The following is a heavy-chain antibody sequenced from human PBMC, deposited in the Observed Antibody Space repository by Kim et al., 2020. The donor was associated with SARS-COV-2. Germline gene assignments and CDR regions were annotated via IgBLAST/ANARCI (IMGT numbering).Heavy chain of an antibody. CDR3: ASGYYDSSGYYLNDAFDI. J-gene: IGHJ3*02. D-gene: IGHD3-22*01. CDR1: GFTFSSYA. Sequence: GGSLRLSCAASGFTFSSYAMHWVRQAPGKGLEWVAVISYDGSNKYYADSVKGRFTISRDNSKNTLYLQMNSLRAEDTAVYYCASGYYDSSGYYLNDAFDIWGQGTMVTVSS. V-gene: IGHV3-30-3*01. CDR2: ISYDGSNK.